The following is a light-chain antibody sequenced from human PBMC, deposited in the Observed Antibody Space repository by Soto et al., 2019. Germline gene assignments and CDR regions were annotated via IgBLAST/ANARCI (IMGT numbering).Light chain of an antibody. Sequence: VLTQSPATLSLSPGKRATLSCRASESVDFHLARYQQKPGQAPRLLIYDASVRATGTPARFSGSGSGTAFTLTISSLEPEDFALYYCQQRSTWPTFGQGTRLEIK. CDR1: ESVDFH. V-gene: IGKV3-11*01. CDR2: DAS. J-gene: IGKJ5*01. CDR3: QQRSTWPT.